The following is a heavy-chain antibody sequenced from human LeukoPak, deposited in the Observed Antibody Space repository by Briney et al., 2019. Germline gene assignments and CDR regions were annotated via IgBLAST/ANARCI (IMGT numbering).Heavy chain of an antibody. J-gene: IGHJ6*02. CDR2: INHSGST. D-gene: IGHD2-2*01. CDR1: GGSFSNYY. V-gene: IGHV4-34*01. Sequence: SETLSLTCDVYGGSFSNYYWSWIRQPPGKGLEWIGEINHSGSTDYNPSLKSRVTISVDTSNNQFSLKLSSVTAADTAVYYCARGWGRYCSSSSCSYYYYYGMDVWGQGTTVTVSS. CDR3: ARGWGRYCSSSSCSYYYYYGMDV.